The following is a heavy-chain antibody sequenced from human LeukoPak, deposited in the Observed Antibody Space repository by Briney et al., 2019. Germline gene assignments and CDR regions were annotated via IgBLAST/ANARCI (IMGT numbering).Heavy chain of an antibody. Sequence: GGSLRLSCAASGFTLSTYWMSWVRQAPGKGLEWVANVKQDGSEKSYVDSVKGRFTISRDNAKNSLYLQMNSLRAEDTAVYYCARDRAEDGYSSSWYFYYYYYMDVWGKGTTVTISS. CDR3: ARDRAEDGYSSSWYFYYYYYMDV. CDR1: GFTLSTYW. J-gene: IGHJ6*03. D-gene: IGHD6-13*01. V-gene: IGHV3-7*01. CDR2: VKQDGSEK.